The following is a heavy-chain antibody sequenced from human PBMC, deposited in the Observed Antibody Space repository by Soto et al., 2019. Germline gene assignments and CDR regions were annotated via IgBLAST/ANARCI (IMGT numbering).Heavy chain of an antibody. Sequence: PGGSLRLSCAASVFTFISYGMHWVRQAPGKGLEWVAVISYDGSNKYYADSVKGRFTISRDNSKNTLYLQMNSLRAEDTAVYYCASPITMVRGVPHDYWGQGTLVTVSS. CDR1: VFTFISYG. CDR3: ASPITMVRGVPHDY. CDR2: ISYDGSNK. V-gene: IGHV3-30*03. D-gene: IGHD3-10*01. J-gene: IGHJ4*02.